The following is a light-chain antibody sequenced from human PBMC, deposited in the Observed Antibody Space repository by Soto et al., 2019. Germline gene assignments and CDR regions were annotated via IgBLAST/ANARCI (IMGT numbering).Light chain of an antibody. V-gene: IGLV2-11*01. J-gene: IGLJ3*02. CDR1: SSDIGAYNY. Sequence: QSALTQPRSVSGSPGESVTISCTGTSSDIGAYNYVFWYRQYPGKSPKLMIYDVYKRPSGVPDRFSGSKSANTASLTISGLQTEDDADYHCCSYAASRSLVFGGGTKVTVL. CDR3: CSYAASRSLV. CDR2: DVY.